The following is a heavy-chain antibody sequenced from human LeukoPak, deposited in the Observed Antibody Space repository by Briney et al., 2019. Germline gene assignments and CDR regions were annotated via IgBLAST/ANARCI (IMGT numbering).Heavy chain of an antibody. CDR3: AKQWVDC. Sequence: PGGSLRLSCAASGFPFSNYAMNWVRQAPGKGLEWVSSISESGDKTDYADSVRGRFTISRDNSQNTLYLQMNSLRAEDTALYYCAKQWVDCWGQGTLVTVSS. CDR2: ISESGDKT. J-gene: IGHJ4*02. V-gene: IGHV3-23*01. D-gene: IGHD1-26*01. CDR1: GFPFSNYA.